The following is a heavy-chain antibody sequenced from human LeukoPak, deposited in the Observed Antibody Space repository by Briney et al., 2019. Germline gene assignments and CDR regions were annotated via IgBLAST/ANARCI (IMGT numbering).Heavy chain of an antibody. Sequence: GGSLRLSCAASGFTFSSYAMSWVRQAPGKGLEWVSYISSSGSTIYYADSVKGRFTISRDNAKNSLYLQMNSLRAEDTAVYYCARDRDFWSGYSYAFDIWGQGTMVTVSS. CDR1: GFTFSSYA. CDR3: ARDRDFWSGYSYAFDI. CDR2: ISSSGSTI. J-gene: IGHJ3*02. V-gene: IGHV3-48*04. D-gene: IGHD3-3*01.